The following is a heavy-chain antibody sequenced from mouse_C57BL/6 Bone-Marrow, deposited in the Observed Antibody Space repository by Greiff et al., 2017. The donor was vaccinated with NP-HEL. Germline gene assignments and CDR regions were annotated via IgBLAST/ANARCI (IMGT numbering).Heavy chain of an antibody. D-gene: IGHD1-1*01. CDR2: IDPNSGGT. Sequence: QVQLQQPGAELVKPGASVKLSCKASGYTFTSYWMHWVKQRPGRGLEWIGRIDPNSGGTKYNGKFKSKATLTVDKPSSTAYMQLSSLTSEDSAVYYCAVYYYGSSYPWYFDVWGTGTTVTVAS. V-gene: IGHV1-72*01. CDR3: AVYYYGSSYPWYFDV. J-gene: IGHJ1*03. CDR1: GYTFTSYW.